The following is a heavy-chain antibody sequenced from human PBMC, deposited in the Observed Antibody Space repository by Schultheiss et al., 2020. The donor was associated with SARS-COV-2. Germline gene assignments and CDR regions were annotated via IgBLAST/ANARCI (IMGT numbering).Heavy chain of an antibody. V-gene: IGHV4-31*03. J-gene: IGHJ5*02. CDR1: GGSISSGGYY. Sequence: SETLSLTCTVSGGSISSGGYYWSWIRQHPGKGLEWIGYIYYSGSTYYNPSLKSRVTISVDTSKNQFSLKLSSVTAADTAVYYCARDFRGSGSYVDPWGQGTLVTVSS. D-gene: IGHD3-10*01. CDR3: ARDFRGSGSYVDP. CDR2: IYYSGST.